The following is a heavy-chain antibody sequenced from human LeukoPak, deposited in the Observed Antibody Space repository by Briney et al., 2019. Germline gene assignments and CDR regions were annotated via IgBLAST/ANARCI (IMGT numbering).Heavy chain of an antibody. V-gene: IGHV4-34*01. J-gene: IGHJ6*03. D-gene: IGHD4-23*01. CDR1: GGSFSGYY. CDR3: ARERGNPNEDYYYYYYMDV. CDR2: INHSGST. Sequence: TSETLSLTCAVYGGSFSGYYWSWIRQPPGKGLEWIGEINHSGSTNYNPSLKSRVTISVDTSKNQFSLKLSSVTAADTAVYYCARERGNPNEDYYYYYYMDVWGKGTTVTVSS.